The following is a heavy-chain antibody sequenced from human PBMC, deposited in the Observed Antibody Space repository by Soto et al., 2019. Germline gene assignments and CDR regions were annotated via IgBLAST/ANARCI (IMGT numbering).Heavy chain of an antibody. CDR2: IYYSGST. CDR1: GGSISSGDYY. D-gene: IGHD4-17*01. Sequence: PSETLSLTCTVSGGSISSGDYYWSWIRQPPGKGLEWIGYIYYSGSTNYNPSLKSRVTISVDTSKNQFSLKLSSVTAADTAVYYCARHWGGYGDNTKFDYWGQGTLVTVSS. J-gene: IGHJ4*02. V-gene: IGHV4-30-4*01. CDR3: ARHWGGYGDNTKFDY.